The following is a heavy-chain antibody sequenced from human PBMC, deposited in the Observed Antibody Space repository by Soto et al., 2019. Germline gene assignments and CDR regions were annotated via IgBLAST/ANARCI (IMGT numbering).Heavy chain of an antibody. V-gene: IGHV2-5*02. CDR2: IYWDDDK. D-gene: IGHD3-3*01. CDR3: ARRVLRSVFGLVTTTAIYFDF. J-gene: IGHJ4*02. CDR1: GFSLTTSGVG. Sequence: QITLNESGPTQVKPRQTLTLTCTFSGFSLTTSGVGVGWIRQSPGKAPEWLALIYWDDDKRYSPSRKSRITITKDTSKKLVCLTMADLYPADTATYYFARRVLRSVFGLVTTTAIYFDFWCQGAPVAVSS.